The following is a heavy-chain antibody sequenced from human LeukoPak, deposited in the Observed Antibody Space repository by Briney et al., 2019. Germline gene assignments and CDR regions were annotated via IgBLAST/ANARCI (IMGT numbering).Heavy chain of an antibody. CDR3: AGGFTMVRGVTIGY. D-gene: IGHD3-10*01. J-gene: IGHJ4*02. V-gene: IGHV1-8*01. CDR2: MNPNSGNT. CDR1: GYTFTSYD. Sequence: GASAKVSCKASGYTFTSYDINWVRQATGQGLEWMGWMNPNSGNTGYAQKFQGRVTMTRNTSISTAYMELSRLRSEDTAVYYCAGGFTMVRGVTIGYWGQGTLVTVSS.